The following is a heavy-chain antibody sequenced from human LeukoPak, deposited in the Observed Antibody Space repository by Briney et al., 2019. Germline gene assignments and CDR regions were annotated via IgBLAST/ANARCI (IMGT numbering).Heavy chain of an antibody. V-gene: IGHV3-23*01. CDR1: GFTFSNYA. Sequence: GGSLRLSCAASGFTFSNYAMSWVRQAPGKGLEWVSDISGSSGSTYYADSVKGRFSISRDNSRNTLYLQMNSLRAEDTAVYYCANFVATIRDYFDYWGQGTLVTVSS. CDR2: ISGSSGST. D-gene: IGHD2-15*01. CDR3: ANFVATIRDYFDY. J-gene: IGHJ4*02.